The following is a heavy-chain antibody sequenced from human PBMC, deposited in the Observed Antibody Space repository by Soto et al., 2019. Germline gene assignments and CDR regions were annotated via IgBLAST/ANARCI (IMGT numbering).Heavy chain of an antibody. CDR3: AGIVHPRYYYGMDV. J-gene: IGHJ6*02. Sequence: QVQLVQSGAEVKKPGSSVKVSCKASGGTFSSYAISWVRQAPGQGLEWMGGIIPIFGTTNYAQKFQGRVTIPADESTTTAYMELSSLRSEDTAVYYCAGIVHPRYYYGMDVWGQGTTVTVSS. D-gene: IGHD3-22*01. CDR1: GGTFSSYA. CDR2: IIPIFGTT. V-gene: IGHV1-69*12.